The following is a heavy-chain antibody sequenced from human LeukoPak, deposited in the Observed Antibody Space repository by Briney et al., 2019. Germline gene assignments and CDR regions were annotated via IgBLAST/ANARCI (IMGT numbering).Heavy chain of an antibody. CDR2: INHSGST. CDR3: ASRLGVDY. D-gene: IGHD1-26*01. V-gene: IGHV4-34*01. J-gene: IGHJ4*02. CDR1: GGSFSGYY. Sequence: SETLSLTCAVYGGSFSGYYWSWIRQPPGKGLEWIGEINHSGSTNYNPSLKSRVTISVDTSKNQFSLKLSSVTAADTAVYYCASRLGVDYWGQGTLVTVSS.